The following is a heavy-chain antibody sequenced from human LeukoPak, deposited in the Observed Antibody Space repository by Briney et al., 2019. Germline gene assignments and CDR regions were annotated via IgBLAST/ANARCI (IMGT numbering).Heavy chain of an antibody. D-gene: IGHD6-19*01. Sequence: SETLSLTCTVSGGSISSGSYYWSWIRQPAGKGLEWIGRIYTSGSTNYNPSLKSRVTISVDTSKNQFSLKLSSVTAADTAVYYCERVPSGWYNFDYWGQGTLVTVSS. CDR2: IYTSGST. J-gene: IGHJ4*02. CDR3: ERVPSGWYNFDY. V-gene: IGHV4-61*02. CDR1: GGSISSGSYY.